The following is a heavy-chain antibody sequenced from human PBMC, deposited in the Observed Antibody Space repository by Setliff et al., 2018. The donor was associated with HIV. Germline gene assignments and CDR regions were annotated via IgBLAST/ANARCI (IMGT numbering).Heavy chain of an antibody. CDR3: ATSSRIYYYSYMDV. CDR1: GYTFNDSF. V-gene: IGHV1-2*02. D-gene: IGHD2-2*01. J-gene: IGHJ6*03. CDR2: ITPDSGGT. Sequence: GASVKVSCKASGYTFNDSFIHWVRQAPGQGLEWMGWITPDSGGTNYAQKFQGRVTMTRDTSISTAYMELSSLRSDDTAMYYCATSSRIYYYSYMDVWGKGTTVTVSS.